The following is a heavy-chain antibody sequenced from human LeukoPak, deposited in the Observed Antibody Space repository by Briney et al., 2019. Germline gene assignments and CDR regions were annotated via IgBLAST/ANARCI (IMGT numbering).Heavy chain of an antibody. J-gene: IGHJ5*02. D-gene: IGHD6-19*01. CDR2: ISSSSSYI. V-gene: IGHV3-21*01. CDR3: ARGGSSGWYRDP. CDR1: GFTFSSYS. Sequence: GGSLRLSCAASGFTFSSYSMSWVRQPPAKGLEWVSSISSSSSYIYYADSVKGRFTISRDNAKSSSYLQMNSLRAEDTAVYYCARGGSSGWYRDPWGQGTLVTVSS.